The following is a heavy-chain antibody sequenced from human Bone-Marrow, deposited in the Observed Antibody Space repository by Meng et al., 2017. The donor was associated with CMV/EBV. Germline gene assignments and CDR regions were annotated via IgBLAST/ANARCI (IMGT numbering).Heavy chain of an antibody. D-gene: IGHD3-10*01. V-gene: IGHV3-21*04. CDR2: ISSSSSYI. CDR1: GFTFSSYS. CDR3: ARGSRGNAFAI. Sequence: GESLKISCAASGFTFSSYSMNWVRQAPGKGLEWVSSISSSSSYIYYADSVKGRFTISRDNSKNTLYLQMNSLRAEDTAVYYCARGSRGNAFAIWGQGPRVTCSS. J-gene: IGHJ3*02.